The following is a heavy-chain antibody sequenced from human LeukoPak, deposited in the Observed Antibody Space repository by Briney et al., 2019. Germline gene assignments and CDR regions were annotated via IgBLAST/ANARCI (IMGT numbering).Heavy chain of an antibody. D-gene: IGHD6-13*01. CDR3: ATAPLYSSSWYFRGYFDD. CDR1: GLTFSNYA. V-gene: IGHV3-30*04. J-gene: IGHJ4*02. Sequence: PGGSLRLSCTGSGLTFSNYAMHWGRQAPGKGLEWVAVISYDGSRKDYTDYVKGRFTISRDNPKNTLYLQMNSLRAEDTAVYFCATAPLYSSSWYFRGYFDDWGQGTLVTVSS. CDR2: ISYDGSRK.